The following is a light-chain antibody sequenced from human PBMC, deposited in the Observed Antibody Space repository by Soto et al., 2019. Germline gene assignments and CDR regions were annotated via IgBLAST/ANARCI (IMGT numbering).Light chain of an antibody. CDR1: QSVRSK. V-gene: IGKV3-20*01. Sequence: EIMLTQSPASLSVSPGERATLSCRASQSVRSKVAWYQQKPGQAPRLLIYGASSRATGIPDRFSGSGSGTDFTLTISRLEPEDFAVYYCQQYGSSVTFGQGTRLEIK. CDR2: GAS. J-gene: IGKJ5*01. CDR3: QQYGSSVT.